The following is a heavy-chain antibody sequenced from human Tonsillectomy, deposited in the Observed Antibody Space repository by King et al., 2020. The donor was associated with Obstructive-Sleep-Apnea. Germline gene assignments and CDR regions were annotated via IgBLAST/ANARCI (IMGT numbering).Heavy chain of an antibody. V-gene: IGHV3-21*01. CDR3: ARDTHSELGYCSGTSCYGVDY. CDR1: GFTFSTYN. CDR2: ISNTGIYT. D-gene: IGHD2-2*01. J-gene: IGHJ4*02. Sequence: VQLVESGGGLVKPGESLRLSCAASGFTFSTYNMNRVRQAPGKGLEWVSSISNTGIYTYYADSLKGRFIISRDNAKKSLYLQMNSLRAEDTAVYYCARDTHSELGYCSGTSCYGVDYWGQGTLVTVSS.